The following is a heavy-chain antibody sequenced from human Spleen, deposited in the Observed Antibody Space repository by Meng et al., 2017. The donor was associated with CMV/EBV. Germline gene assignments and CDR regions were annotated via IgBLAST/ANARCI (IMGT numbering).Heavy chain of an antibody. D-gene: IGHD3-3*01. CDR1: GYTLTGYY. Sequence: ASVNVSCKASGYTLTGYYMHWVRQAPGQGLEWMGAIIPLFGKPNYARKFQGRITMTTDALTTTVYTELSSLTSEDTTVYYCGRSGTASDVWSGYLWGQGSLVTVSS. J-gene: IGHJ5*02. V-gene: IGHV1-46*01. CDR2: IIPLFGKP. CDR3: GRSGTASDVWSGYL.